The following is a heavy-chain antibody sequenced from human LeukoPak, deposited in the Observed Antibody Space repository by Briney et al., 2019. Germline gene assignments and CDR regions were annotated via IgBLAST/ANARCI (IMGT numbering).Heavy chain of an antibody. V-gene: IGHV3-30*18. J-gene: IGHJ4*02. Sequence: XGRSLRPPCGAPGFTFNSFGLHWVRQAPGQGVGGVAGLSYEGSNEFYADSVKGRFTVSRDNSKKTLNLQMNSLRVEDTAVYYCAKDGKEYYSDSSGFSDYWGQGTLVTVSS. CDR1: GFTFNSFG. CDR2: LSYEGSNE. CDR3: AKDGKEYYSDSSGFSDY. D-gene: IGHD3-22*01.